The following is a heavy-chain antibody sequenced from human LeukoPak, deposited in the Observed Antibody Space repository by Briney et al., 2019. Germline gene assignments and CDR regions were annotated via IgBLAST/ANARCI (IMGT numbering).Heavy chain of an antibody. J-gene: IGHJ6*03. CDR2: ISGSGGST. CDR3: AKDGDDLGDFWSGYYVRPTPNYMDV. V-gene: IGHV3-23*01. Sequence: GGSLRLSCAASGFTFSSYAMSWVRQAPGKGLEWVSAISGSGGSTYYADSVKGRFTISRDNSKNTLYLQMNSLRAEDTAVYYCAKDGDDLGDFWSGYYVRPTPNYMDVWGKGTTVTVSS. D-gene: IGHD3-3*01. CDR1: GFTFSSYA.